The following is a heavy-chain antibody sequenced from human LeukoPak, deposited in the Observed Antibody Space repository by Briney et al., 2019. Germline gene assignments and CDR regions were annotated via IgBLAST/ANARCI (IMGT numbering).Heavy chain of an antibody. Sequence: GGSLRLSCAGSGFIFRNYAMSWVRQAPGMGLEWVSAISGSGFGTNYADSVKGRFTISRDNSKNTLYLQMNSLRAEDTAVYYCAKNGRDDHDKYFFDFWGQGTQVTVSS. D-gene: IGHD3-9*01. V-gene: IGHV3-23*01. CDR2: ISGSGFGT. J-gene: IGHJ4*02. CDR1: GFIFRNYA. CDR3: AKNGRDDHDKYFFDF.